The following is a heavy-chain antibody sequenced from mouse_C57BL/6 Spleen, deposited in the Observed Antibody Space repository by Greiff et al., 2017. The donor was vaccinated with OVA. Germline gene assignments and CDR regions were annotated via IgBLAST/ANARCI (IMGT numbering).Heavy chain of an antibody. Sequence: EVQLQESGGGLVKPGGSLKLSCAASGFTFSSYAMSWVRQTPEKRLEWVATISDGGSYTYYPDNVKGRFTISRDNAKNNLYLQMSHLKSEDTAMYYCAREWFAYWGQGTLVTVSA. V-gene: IGHV5-4*01. J-gene: IGHJ3*01. CDR1: GFTFSSYA. CDR2: ISDGGSYT. CDR3: AREWFAY.